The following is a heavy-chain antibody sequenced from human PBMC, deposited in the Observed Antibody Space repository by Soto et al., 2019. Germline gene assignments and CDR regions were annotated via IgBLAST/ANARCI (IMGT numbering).Heavy chain of an antibody. J-gene: IGHJ4*02. CDR2: ISYDGTKT. D-gene: IGHD6-19*01. CDR3: AKDRSPRRQWLTDPFDY. CDR1: GFTFSIYA. Sequence: QVQLVESGGGVVQPGRSLRVSCAASGFTFSIYAMHWVRQAPGTGLEWVAVISYDGTKTYYADSVKGRFTISRDNSKNTVYLQMNSLRDEDTALYYCAKDRSPRRQWLTDPFDYWGQGTLVTVSP. V-gene: IGHV3-30*18.